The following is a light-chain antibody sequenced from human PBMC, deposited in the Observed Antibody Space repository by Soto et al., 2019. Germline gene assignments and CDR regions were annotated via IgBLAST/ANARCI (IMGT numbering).Light chain of an antibody. Sequence: SYELTQPPSVSVAPGKTANITCGGDNIGSKGVQWYQQKPGQAPALVIFYDSDRPSGIPERFSGSNSGNTATLTISRVEAGDEADYYCQVWDSSSDHVVFGGGTKLTVL. CDR3: QVWDSSSDHVV. V-gene: IGLV3-21*04. CDR2: YDS. CDR1: NIGSKG. J-gene: IGLJ2*01.